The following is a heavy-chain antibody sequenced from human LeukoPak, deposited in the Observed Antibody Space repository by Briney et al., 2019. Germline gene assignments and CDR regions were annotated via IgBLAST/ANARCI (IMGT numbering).Heavy chain of an antibody. CDR3: ARAPEEIAVPGLGFAFDI. CDR1: GFTFSDYY. CDR2: ISGSGGYT. Sequence: GGSLRLSCAASGFTFSDYYMTWVRQAPGKGLEWVSYISGSGGYTNYADSVNGRFTTSRDNAKNSLYLQTNSLSAEDTAVYYCARAPEEIAVPGLGFAFDIWGQGTMVTVSS. D-gene: IGHD6-19*01. V-gene: IGHV3-11*06. J-gene: IGHJ3*02.